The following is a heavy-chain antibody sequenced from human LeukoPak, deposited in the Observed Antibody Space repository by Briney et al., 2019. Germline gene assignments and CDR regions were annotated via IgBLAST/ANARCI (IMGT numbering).Heavy chain of an antibody. J-gene: IGHJ5*02. CDR3: ARAQPYYDSSGYYYVGNWFDP. D-gene: IGHD3-22*01. CDR1: GGSISSGDYY. CDR2: IYYSGST. V-gene: IGHV4-30-4*01. Sequence: SQTLSLTCTVSGGSISSGDYYWSWIRQPPGKGLEWIGYIYYSGSTYYNPSLKSRVTISVDTSRNQFSLKLSSVTAADTAVYYCARAQPYYDSSGYYYVGNWFDPWGQGTLVTVSS.